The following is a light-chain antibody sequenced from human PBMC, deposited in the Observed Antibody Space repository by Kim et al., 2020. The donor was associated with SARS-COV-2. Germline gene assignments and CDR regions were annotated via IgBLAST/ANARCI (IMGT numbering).Light chain of an antibody. CDR3: GAWDDSLSAVL. CDR2: RNT. CDR1: TSNIGSNS. V-gene: IGLV1-47*01. J-gene: IGLJ3*02. Sequence: QSVLTQPPSASGTRGQRVTISWSGSTSNIGSNSVNWYQQLPGSAPKFLIYRNTKRPSEVPDRFSGSKSGTSASLAISGIRSEDEADYYCGAWDDSLSAVLFGGGTQL.